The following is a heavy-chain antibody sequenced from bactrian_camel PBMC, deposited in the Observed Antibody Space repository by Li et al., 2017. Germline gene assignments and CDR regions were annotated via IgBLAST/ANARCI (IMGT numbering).Heavy chain of an antibody. CDR1: GFNADDSD. D-gene: IGHD4*01. CDR2: IDSDGSA. J-gene: IGHJ4*01. Sequence: VQLVESGGGSVQAGGSLRLSCLASGFNADDSDMYWYRQAPGKQREGVAWIDSDGSAAIADSVKGRFTISHDNAKNTFDLQMSALTPEDTAMYYCAVGEDLWRLCALGVVTPPELRYWGEGTQVTVS. V-gene: IGHV3S66*01. CDR3: AVGEDLWRLCALGVVTPPELRY.